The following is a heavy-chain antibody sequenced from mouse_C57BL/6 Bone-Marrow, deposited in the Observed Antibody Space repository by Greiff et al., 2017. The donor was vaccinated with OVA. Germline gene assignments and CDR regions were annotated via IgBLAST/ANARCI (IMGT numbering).Heavy chain of an antibody. CDR1: GYTFTSYW. V-gene: IGHV1-52*01. D-gene: IGHD3-3*01. Sequence: QVQLQQPGAELVRPGSSVKLSCKASGYTFTSYWMHWVKQRPIQGLEWIGNIDPSDSETHYNQKFKDKATLTVDKSSSTAYMQLSSLTSEDSAVYYCAREEGPRGTFDYWGQGTTLTVSS. CDR2: IDPSDSET. J-gene: IGHJ2*01. CDR3: AREEGPRGTFDY.